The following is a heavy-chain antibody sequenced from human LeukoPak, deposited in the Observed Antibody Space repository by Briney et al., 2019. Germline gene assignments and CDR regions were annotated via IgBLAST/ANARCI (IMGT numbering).Heavy chain of an antibody. V-gene: IGHV3-48*04. J-gene: IGHJ4*02. CDR1: GFIFSFSS. Sequence: PGGSLRLSFAASGFIFSFSSINWVRQAPGRGLEWISYISSSSNTIYYADSVKGRFTISRDNAKNSLYLQMNSLRAEDTAVYFCAKYSSNWSFDYWGQGTLVTVSS. CDR3: AKYSSNWSFDY. CDR2: ISSSSNTI. D-gene: IGHD5-18*01.